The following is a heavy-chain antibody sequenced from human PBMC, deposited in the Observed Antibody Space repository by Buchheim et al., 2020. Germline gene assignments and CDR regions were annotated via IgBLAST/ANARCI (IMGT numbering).Heavy chain of an antibody. V-gene: IGHV4-39*02. Sequence: QLQLQESGPGLVKPSETLSLTCTVSGGSISGSTYYWGWIRQPPGKGLEWIGTIYYSGSTYYNPSLKSRVTISVDTSKNHFPLKLSSVTAADTAVYYCASRPPRGYMYGYGHDYWGQGT. D-gene: IGHD5-18*01. CDR2: IYYSGST. J-gene: IGHJ4*02. CDR1: GGSISGSTYY. CDR3: ASRPPRGYMYGYGHDY.